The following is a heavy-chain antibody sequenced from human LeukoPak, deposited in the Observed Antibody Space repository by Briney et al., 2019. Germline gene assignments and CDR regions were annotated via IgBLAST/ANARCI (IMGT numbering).Heavy chain of an antibody. CDR2: ISGSGGST. D-gene: IGHD5-24*01. V-gene: IGHV3-23*01. J-gene: IGHJ4*02. CDR3: AKENGYNYYFDY. CDR1: GFTFSTYA. Sequence: GGSLRLSCAATGFTFSTYAMSWVRQAPGKGLESVSAISGSGGSTNYADSVKGRFTISRDNSKNTLYLQMNSLRAEDTAVYYCAKENGYNYYFDYWGQGTLVTVSS.